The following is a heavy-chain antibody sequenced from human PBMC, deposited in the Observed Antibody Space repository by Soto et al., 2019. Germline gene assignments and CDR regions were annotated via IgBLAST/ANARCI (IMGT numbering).Heavy chain of an antibody. Sequence: SETLSLTRTVSGGSISSTRYYWGWIRQPPGKGLEWIGTTYYTGSTYYNPSLKSRVTISVDMSKNQFSLKVRSVTAADTAVYYCVSGPGTTADYWGQGTLVTVSS. J-gene: IGHJ4*02. CDR3: VSGPGTTADY. D-gene: IGHD1-1*01. CDR2: TYYTGST. V-gene: IGHV4-39*01. CDR1: GGSISSTRYY.